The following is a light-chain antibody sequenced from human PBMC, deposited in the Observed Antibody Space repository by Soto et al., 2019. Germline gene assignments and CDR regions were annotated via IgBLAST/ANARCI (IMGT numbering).Light chain of an antibody. J-gene: IGKJ2*01. V-gene: IGKV3-15*01. CDR3: QEYNNWPPFT. CDR1: QSLRSN. CDR2: GAS. Sequence: EIVMTQSPATLSVSPGERATLSCRASQSLRSNLAWYQHKPGQAPRLLIFGASSRATGVPARFSGSGSGTEFTLNISSLQSEDVSVYYCQEYNNWPPFTFGQGTKLEI.